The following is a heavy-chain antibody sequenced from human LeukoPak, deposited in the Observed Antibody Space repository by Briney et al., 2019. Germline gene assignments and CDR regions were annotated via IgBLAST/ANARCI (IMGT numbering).Heavy chain of an antibody. CDR3: TSPGPELLWFGEPVGAFDI. J-gene: IGHJ3*02. Sequence: GGSLRLSCAASGFTFSGSAMHWVRQASGKGLEWVGRIRSKANSYATAYAASVKGRFTISRDDSKNTAYLQMNSLKTEDTAVYYCTSPGPELLWFGEPVGAFDIWGQGTMVTVSS. D-gene: IGHD3-10*01. CDR1: GFTFSGSA. V-gene: IGHV3-73*01. CDR2: IRSKANSYAT.